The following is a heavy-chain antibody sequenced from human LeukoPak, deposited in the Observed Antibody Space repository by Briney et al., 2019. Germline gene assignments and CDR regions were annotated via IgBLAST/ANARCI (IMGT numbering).Heavy chain of an antibody. V-gene: IGHV3-30*18. J-gene: IGHJ5*02. D-gene: IGHD3-10*01. CDR2: ISYDGNNK. Sequence: GGSLRLSCAASGFTFSSYGMHWGRQAPGKGLWRVAVISYDGNNKYYADSVKDRFTSSRDNSKNTLYLQMNSLRAEDTAVYYCAKDARLLWCGELLHNWFDPWGQGTLVTVSS. CDR1: GFTFSSYG. CDR3: AKDARLLWCGELLHNWFDP.